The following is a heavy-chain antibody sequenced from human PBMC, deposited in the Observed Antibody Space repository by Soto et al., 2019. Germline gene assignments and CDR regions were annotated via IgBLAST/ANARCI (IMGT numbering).Heavy chain of an antibody. CDR3: ARDDVDTAMPYGMDV. CDR1: GGTFSSYA. D-gene: IGHD5-18*01. CDR2: IIPIFGTA. Sequence: QVQLVQSGAEVKKPGSSVKVSCKASGGTFSSYAISWVRQAPGQGLEWMGGIIPIFGTANYAQKVQGRVTIPADESTSTAYMELSSLRSEDTAVYYCARDDVDTAMPYGMDVWGQGTTVTVSS. V-gene: IGHV1-69*12. J-gene: IGHJ6*02.